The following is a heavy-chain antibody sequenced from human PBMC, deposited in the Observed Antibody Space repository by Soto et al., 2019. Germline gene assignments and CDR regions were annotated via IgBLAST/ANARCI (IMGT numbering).Heavy chain of an antibody. D-gene: IGHD6-6*01. CDR3: ARDQGGSSWWLRYYYGMDV. CDR2: ISAYNGNT. Sequence: ASVKVSCKASGYTFTSYGISWVRQAPGQGLEWMGWISAYNGNTNYAQKLQGRVTMTADTSTSTAYMELRSLRSDDTAVYYCARDQGGSSWWLRYYYGMDVWGQGTTVTVSS. CDR1: GYTFTSYG. J-gene: IGHJ6*02. V-gene: IGHV1-18*01.